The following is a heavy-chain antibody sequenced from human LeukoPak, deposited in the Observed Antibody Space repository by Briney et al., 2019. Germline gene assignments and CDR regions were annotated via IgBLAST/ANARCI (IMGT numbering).Heavy chain of an antibody. Sequence: PSETLSLTCTVSGYSISSGYYWGWIRQPPGKGLEWIGSFYHSGTTYYNPSLKSRVTILVDTSKNHFSLKLSSVTAVDTAVYYCARGGDTSGHYYFEYFHHWGQGTLVAVSS. V-gene: IGHV4-38-2*02. CDR1: GYSISSGYY. J-gene: IGHJ1*01. D-gene: IGHD3-22*01. CDR3: ARGGDTSGHYYFEYFHH. CDR2: FYHSGTT.